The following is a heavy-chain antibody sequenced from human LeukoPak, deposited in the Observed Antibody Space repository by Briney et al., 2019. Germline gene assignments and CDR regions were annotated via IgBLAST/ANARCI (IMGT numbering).Heavy chain of an antibody. CDR1: GGSISSYY. J-gene: IGHJ4*02. CDR3: AREGPPSSDSSGYYYGGGVFFDY. D-gene: IGHD3-22*01. Sequence: PSETLSLTCTVSGGSISSYYWSWIRQPPGKGLEWIGYIYYSGSANYNPSLKSRVTISVDTSKNQFSLKLSSVTAADTAVYYCAREGPPSSDSSGYYYGGGVFFDYWGQGTLVTVSS. CDR2: IYYSGSA. V-gene: IGHV4-59*01.